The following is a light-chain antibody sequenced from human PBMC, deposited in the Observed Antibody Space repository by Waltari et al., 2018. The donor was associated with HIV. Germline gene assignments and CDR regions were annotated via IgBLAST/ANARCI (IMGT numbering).Light chain of an antibody. V-gene: IGLV2-11*01. Sequence: QSALTQPRSVYGSTGQHVTIPCAGTNSDVGAYNYLAWYQQYPGKAPKPLIYDVYKRPSGVPARFSGSKSGNPASLTISGLQAEDEADYHCCSFTQSHTAVFGGGTKLTVL. J-gene: IGLJ2*01. CDR2: DVY. CDR3: CSFTQSHTAV. CDR1: NSDVGAYNY.